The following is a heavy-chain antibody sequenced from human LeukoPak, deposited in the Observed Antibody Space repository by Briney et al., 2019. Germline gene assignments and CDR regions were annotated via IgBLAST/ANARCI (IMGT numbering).Heavy chain of an antibody. V-gene: IGHV4-38-2*02. Sequence: SETLSLTCTVSGYSISSGYYWGWIRQPPGKGLEWIGSIYHSGSTYYNPSLKSRVTISVDTSKNQFSLKLSSVTAADTAVYYCARAYGYCSSTSCYGVGLHGWFDPWGQGTLVTVSS. CDR3: ARAYGYCSSTSCYGVGLHGWFDP. D-gene: IGHD2-2*01. CDR2: IYHSGST. J-gene: IGHJ5*02. CDR1: GYSISSGYY.